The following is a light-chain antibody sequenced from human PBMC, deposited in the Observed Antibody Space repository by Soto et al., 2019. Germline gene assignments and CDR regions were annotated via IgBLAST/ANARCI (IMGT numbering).Light chain of an antibody. Sequence: DIQMTQSPSTLSASVGDRVTITCRASQSIRSWLAWYQQKPGKAPNFLIYKASSLESGVPSRFSGSESGTEFTLTISSLQPDDFATYYCQQYDTYPYTFGQGTKLEI. V-gene: IGKV1-5*03. J-gene: IGKJ2*01. CDR3: QQYDTYPYT. CDR2: KAS. CDR1: QSIRSW.